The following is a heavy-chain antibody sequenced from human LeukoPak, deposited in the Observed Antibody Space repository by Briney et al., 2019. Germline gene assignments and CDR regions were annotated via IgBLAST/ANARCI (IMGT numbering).Heavy chain of an antibody. CDR3: VGRAAARYYYYYGMDV. CDR1: GGSISSYY. D-gene: IGHD6-13*01. CDR2: IYTSGST. V-gene: IGHV4-4*07. Sequence: SETQSLTCTVSGGSISSYYWSWFRQPAGKGLEWIGRIYTSGSTNYNPSLKSRVTMSVDTSKNQFSLKLSSVTAADTAVYYCVGRAAARYYYYYGMDVWGQGTTVTVSS. J-gene: IGHJ6*02.